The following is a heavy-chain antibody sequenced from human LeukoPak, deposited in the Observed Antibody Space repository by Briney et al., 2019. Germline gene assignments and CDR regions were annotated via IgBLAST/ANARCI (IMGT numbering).Heavy chain of an antibody. Sequence: SETLSLTCTVSGGSISSGGYYWSWIRQHPGRGLEWIGYIYYSGSTYYNPSLKSRVTISVDTSKNQYSLKLSSVTAADTAVYYCARGGDPYYFDYWGQGTLVTVSS. J-gene: IGHJ4*02. CDR3: ARGGDPYYFDY. CDR1: GGSISSGGYY. D-gene: IGHD2-21*02. V-gene: IGHV4-31*03. CDR2: IYYSGST.